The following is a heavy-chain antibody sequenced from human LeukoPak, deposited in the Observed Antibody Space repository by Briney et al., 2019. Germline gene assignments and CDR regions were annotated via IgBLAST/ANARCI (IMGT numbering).Heavy chain of an antibody. V-gene: IGHV3-21*01. CDR1: GFTFSSYS. CDR2: ISSSSSYI. CDR3: ARDRTIDYPDLDFFDY. D-gene: IGHD3/OR15-3a*01. J-gene: IGHJ4*02. Sequence: NPGGSLRLSCAASGFTFSSYSMNWVRQAPGKGLEWVSSISSSSSYIYYADSVKGRFTISRDNAKNSLYLQMNSLRAEDTAVYYCARDRTIDYPDLDFFDYWGQGTLVTVSS.